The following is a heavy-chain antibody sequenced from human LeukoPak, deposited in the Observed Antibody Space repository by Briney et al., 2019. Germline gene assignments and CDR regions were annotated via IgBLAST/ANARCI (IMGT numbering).Heavy chain of an antibody. CDR2: IYTSGST. CDR1: GGSISSGSYY. J-gene: IGHJ6*02. CDR3: ARYYYDLDYYYGMDV. D-gene: IGHD3-3*01. Sequence: TLSPTCTVSGGSISSGSYYWSWIRQPAGKGLEWIGRIYTSGSTNYNPSLKSRVTISVDTSKNQFSLKLSSVTAADTAVYYCARYYYDLDYYYGMDVWGQGTTVTVSS. V-gene: IGHV4-61*02.